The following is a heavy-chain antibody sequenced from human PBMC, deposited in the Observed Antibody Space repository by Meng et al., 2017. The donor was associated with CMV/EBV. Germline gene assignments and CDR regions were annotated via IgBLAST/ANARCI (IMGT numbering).Heavy chain of an antibody. Sequence: SETLSLTCTVSGYSISSGYYWGWIRQPPGKGLEWIGSIYHSGSTYYNPSLKSRVTISVDTSKNQFSLKLSSVTAADTAMYYCASLIAARERNDYWGQGTLVTVSS. CDR3: ASLIAARERNDY. D-gene: IGHD6-6*01. V-gene: IGHV4-38-2*02. CDR1: GYSISSGYY. J-gene: IGHJ4*02. CDR2: IYHSGST.